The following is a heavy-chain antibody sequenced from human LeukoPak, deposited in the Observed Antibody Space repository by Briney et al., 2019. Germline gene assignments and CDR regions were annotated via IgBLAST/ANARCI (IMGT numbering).Heavy chain of an antibody. J-gene: IGHJ4*02. Sequence: QTGGSLRLSCAASGFTFSSYAMSWVRQAPGKGLEWVSAISGSGGSTYYADSVKGRFTISRDNSKNTLYLQMNSLRAEDTAVYYCAKDYVWGSYRPDYFDYWGQGTLVTVSS. CDR3: AKDYVWGSYRPDYFDY. V-gene: IGHV3-23*01. CDR1: GFTFSSYA. D-gene: IGHD3-16*02. CDR2: ISGSGGST.